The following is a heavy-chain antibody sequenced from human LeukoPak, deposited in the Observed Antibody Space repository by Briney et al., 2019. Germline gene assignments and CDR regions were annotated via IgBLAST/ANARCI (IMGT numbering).Heavy chain of an antibody. Sequence: SSETLSLTCTVSGGSISSFYWSWIRQPPGKGLEWIGYIYYSGSTNYNPSLKSRVTISVDTSKNQFSLKLSSVTAADTAVYYCARVGGSWPLNWFDPWGQGTLVTVSS. D-gene: IGHD6-13*01. V-gene: IGHV4-59*01. CDR1: GGSISSFY. CDR3: ARVGGSWPLNWFDP. CDR2: IYYSGST. J-gene: IGHJ5*02.